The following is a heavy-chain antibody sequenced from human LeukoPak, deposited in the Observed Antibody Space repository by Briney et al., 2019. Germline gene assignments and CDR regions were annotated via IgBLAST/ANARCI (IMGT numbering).Heavy chain of an antibody. CDR3: ARSLPRYFDY. V-gene: IGHV6-1*01. Sequence: SQTLSLTCAISGDSVSSNSAAWNGIRQSPSSGLEWLGRTYYRSKWYNDYAVSVKSRITINPDTSKNQFSLQLNSLTPEDTAVYYCARSLPRYFDYWGQGALVTVSS. CDR1: GDSVSSNSAA. J-gene: IGHJ4*02. CDR2: TYYRSKWYN.